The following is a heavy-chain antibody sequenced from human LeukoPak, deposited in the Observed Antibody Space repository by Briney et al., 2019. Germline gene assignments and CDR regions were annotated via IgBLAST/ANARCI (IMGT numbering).Heavy chain of an antibody. D-gene: IGHD4-23*01. V-gene: IGHV3-64*01. CDR3: ARGIRWASDY. CDR1: GFTFSSYG. CDR2: ITSNGGTT. Sequence: GGSLRLSCAASGFTFSSYGMVWVRQAPGKGLEYVSGITSNGGTTYYGNSVKGRCTISRDNSKDTLYLQMGSLRSEDMAVYYCARGIRWASDYWGQGTLVTVAS. J-gene: IGHJ4*02.